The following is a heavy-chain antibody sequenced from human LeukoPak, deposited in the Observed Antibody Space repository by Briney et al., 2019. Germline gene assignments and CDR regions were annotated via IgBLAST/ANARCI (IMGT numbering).Heavy chain of an antibody. CDR3: ARAPEWDLLPFDY. D-gene: IGHD1-26*01. V-gene: IGHV3-11*01. Sequence: PGGSLRLSCAASGFTFSDYYMSWIRQAPGKGLEWVSYIGSSGSTIYYADSVKGRFAISRDNARNSLYLQMNSLRAEDTAVYYCARAPEWDLLPFDYWGQGTLVTVSS. CDR2: IGSSGSTI. J-gene: IGHJ4*02. CDR1: GFTFSDYY.